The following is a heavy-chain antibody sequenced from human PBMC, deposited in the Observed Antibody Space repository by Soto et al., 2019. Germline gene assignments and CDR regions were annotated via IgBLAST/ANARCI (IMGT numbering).Heavy chain of an antibody. D-gene: IGHD1-20*01. J-gene: IGHJ5*01. CDR3: AREDADNRPNTFDS. CDR2: ISTSGSTT. V-gene: IGHV3-48*03. Sequence: EVQLVESGGGRVYPGGSLRLSCEALGFTFSNYEMNWVRLAPGKGLEWISYISTSGSTTYYADTVKGRFSVSRDNAKNSLYVDIDSLRAEDTGLYIGAREDADNRPNTFDSWGHGTLVTVSP. CDR1: GFTFSNYE.